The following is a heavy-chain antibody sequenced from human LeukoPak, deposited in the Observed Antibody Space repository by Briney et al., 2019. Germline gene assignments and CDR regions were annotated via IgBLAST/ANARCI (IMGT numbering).Heavy chain of an antibody. D-gene: IGHD1-26*01. J-gene: IGHJ4*02. CDR3: AKGGKWDVTPFDY. V-gene: IGHV3-7*01. Sequence: GGSLRLSCAASGFTFSSYWMSWVRQAPGKGLEWVANIKQDGSEKYYVDSVKGRFTISRDNAKNSLYLQMNSLRAEDTAVYYCAKGGKWDVTPFDYWGQGTLVTVSS. CDR2: IKQDGSEK. CDR1: GFTFSSYW.